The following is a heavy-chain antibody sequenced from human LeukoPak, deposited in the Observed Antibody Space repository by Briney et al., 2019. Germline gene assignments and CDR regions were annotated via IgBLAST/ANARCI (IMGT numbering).Heavy chain of an antibody. J-gene: IGHJ5*02. CDR3: AKTRAGYIVA. Sequence: SDTLSLTCAVSGGSLSGSFWSWIRQPRGKGLEWIGEINHSGYTNYKPSLKSRVTISVDTSKNQLSLNLTSVTVADTAFYYCAKTRAGYIVAWGQGSLVTVSS. D-gene: IGHD5-24*01. CDR2: INHSGYT. V-gene: IGHV4-34*01. CDR1: GGSLSGSF.